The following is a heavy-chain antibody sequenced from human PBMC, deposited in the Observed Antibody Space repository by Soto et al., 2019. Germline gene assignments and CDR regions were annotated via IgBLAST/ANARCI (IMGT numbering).Heavy chain of an antibody. CDR2: IYTSGST. J-gene: IGHJ3*02. CDR3: ARDRSYYDILTGYYTDAFDI. Sequence: SETLSLTCTFSGGSISSYYWSWIRQPAGKGLEWIGRIYTSGSTNYNPSLKSRVTMSVDTSKNQFSLKLSSVTAADTAVYYCARDRSYYDILTGYYTDAFDIWGQGTMVTVSS. D-gene: IGHD3-9*01. CDR1: GGSISSYY. V-gene: IGHV4-4*07.